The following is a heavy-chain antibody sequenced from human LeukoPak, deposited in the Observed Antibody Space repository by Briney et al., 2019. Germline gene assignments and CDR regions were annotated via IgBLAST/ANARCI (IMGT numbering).Heavy chain of an antibody. J-gene: IGHJ6*03. D-gene: IGHD6-6*01. CDR3: ARVSSSRAYYYYYYMDV. CDR1: GFTVSSNY. CDR2: IYSGGST. Sequence: GGSLRLSCAASGFTVSSNYMSWVCQAPGKGLEWVSVIYSGGSTYYADSVKGRFTISRDNSKNTLYLQMNSLRAEDTAVYYCARVSSSRAYYYYYYMDVWGKGTTVTVSS. V-gene: IGHV3-53*01.